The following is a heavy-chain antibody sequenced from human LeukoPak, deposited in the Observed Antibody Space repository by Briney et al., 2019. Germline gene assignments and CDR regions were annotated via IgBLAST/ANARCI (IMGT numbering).Heavy chain of an antibody. D-gene: IGHD1-20*01. V-gene: IGHV3-33*01. CDR1: GFTFSSYG. Sequence: PGGSLRLSCAASGFTFSSYGMHWVRQAPGKGLEWVAVIWYDGSNKYYADSVKGRFTISRDNSKNTLYLQMNSLRAEDTAVYYCARPLSGTTDFDYWGQGTLVTVSS. CDR2: IWYDGSNK. CDR3: ARPLSGTTDFDY. J-gene: IGHJ4*02.